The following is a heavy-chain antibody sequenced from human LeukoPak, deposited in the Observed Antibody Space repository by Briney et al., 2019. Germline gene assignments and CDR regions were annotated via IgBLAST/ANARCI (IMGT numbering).Heavy chain of an antibody. V-gene: IGHV4-31*03. CDR3: AVYTDYYYYMDV. Sequence: PSETLSHTCTVSGGSISSGGYYWSWIHQHPGKGLEWIGYIYYSGSTYYNLSLKSRVTISVDTSKNQFSLKLSSVTAADTAVYYCAVYTDYYYYMDVWGKGTTVTVSS. J-gene: IGHJ6*03. CDR2: IYYSGST. CDR1: GGSISSGGYY. D-gene: IGHD2-8*01.